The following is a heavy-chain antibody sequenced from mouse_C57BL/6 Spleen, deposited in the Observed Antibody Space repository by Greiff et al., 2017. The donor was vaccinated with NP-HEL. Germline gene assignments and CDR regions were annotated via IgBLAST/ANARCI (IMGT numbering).Heavy chain of an antibody. D-gene: IGHD1-1*01. CDR3: ARGGYGSRAMDY. Sequence: EVNVVESEGGLVQPGSSMKLSCTASGFTFSDYYMAWVRQVPEKGLEWVANINYDGSSTYYLDSLKSRFIISRDNAKNILYLQMSSLKSEDTATDYCARGGYGSRAMDYWGQGTSVTVSS. CDR2: INYDGSST. V-gene: IGHV5-16*01. CDR1: GFTFSDYY. J-gene: IGHJ4*01.